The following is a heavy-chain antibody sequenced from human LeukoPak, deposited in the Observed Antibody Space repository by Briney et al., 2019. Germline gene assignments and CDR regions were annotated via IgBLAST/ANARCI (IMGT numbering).Heavy chain of an antibody. CDR3: ARDAISGSYGMDV. Sequence: GGSLRLSCVASGFTFSSYSMNWVRQAPGEGLEWVSSISSSSSYKYYTDSVKGRFTISRDNAKNSLYLQMNSLRAEDTAVYYCARDAISGSYGMDVWGQGTTVTVSS. CDR1: GFTFSSYS. CDR2: ISSSSSYK. J-gene: IGHJ6*02. D-gene: IGHD3-10*01. V-gene: IGHV3-21*01.